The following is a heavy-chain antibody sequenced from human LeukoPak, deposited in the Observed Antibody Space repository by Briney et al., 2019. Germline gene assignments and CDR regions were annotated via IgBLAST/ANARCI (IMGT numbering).Heavy chain of an antibody. CDR3: AREGTYSDYWSGCFEY. D-gene: IGHD3-3*01. Sequence: GGSLRLSCEGSGFVFSIYAIHWIRQSPGRGLEWVAVIASDGSYTDYVHSLKDRFTISRDNSKNTVYLDVTSLTPEDAAVYYCAREGTYSDYWSGCFEYWGQGTRVIVSS. CDR2: IASDGSYT. CDR1: GFVFSIYA. J-gene: IGHJ4*02. V-gene: IGHV3-30*04.